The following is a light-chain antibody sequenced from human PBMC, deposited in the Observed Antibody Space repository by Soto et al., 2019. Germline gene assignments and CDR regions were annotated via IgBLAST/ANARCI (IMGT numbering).Light chain of an antibody. CDR3: QQYNNWPHT. J-gene: IGKJ2*01. CDR1: QSVSSN. V-gene: IGKV3-15*01. CDR2: GAS. Sequence: EIVMTQSPATLSVSPGERATLSCRASQSVSSNLAWYQQKPGQAPRLRNYGASTMATGIPARFSGSGSGTEFNLTISSLQSEDFAVYYCQQYNNWPHTVGQETKLEIK.